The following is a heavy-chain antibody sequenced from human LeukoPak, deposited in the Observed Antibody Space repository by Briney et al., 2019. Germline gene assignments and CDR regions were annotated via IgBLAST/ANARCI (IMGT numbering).Heavy chain of an antibody. CDR3: ARGVSDQN. CDR1: GGSFSGYY. J-gene: IGHJ4*02. CDR2: ISHSGST. Sequence: SEALSLTCAVYGGSFSGYYWSWIRQSPGKGLEWIGEISHSGSTYYNPSLKSRVTISLDTSKNHFSLKLTSVTAADTAVYYCARGVSDQNWGQGTLVTVSS. V-gene: IGHV4-34*01.